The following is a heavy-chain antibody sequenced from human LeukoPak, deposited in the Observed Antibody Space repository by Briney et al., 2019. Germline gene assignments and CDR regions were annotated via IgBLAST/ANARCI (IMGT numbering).Heavy chain of an antibody. CDR1: GYTFTGYY. J-gene: IGHJ5*02. CDR3: SRRITIFGVVHEGGWFDP. V-gene: IGHV1-2*02. D-gene: IGHD3-3*01. CDR2: INPNSGGT. Sequence: ASVKVSCKASGYTFTGYYMHWVRQAPGQGLEWMGWINPNSGGTNYAQKFQGRVTMTRDTSISTAYMELSRLRSDDTAVYYCSRRITIFGVVHEGGWFDPWGQGTLVTVSS.